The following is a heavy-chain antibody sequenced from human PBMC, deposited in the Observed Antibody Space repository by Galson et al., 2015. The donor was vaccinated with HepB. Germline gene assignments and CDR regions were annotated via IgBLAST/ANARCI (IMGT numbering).Heavy chain of an antibody. V-gene: IGHV1-2*02. D-gene: IGHD6-19*01. CDR3: ARPTYSSGWSGGDDAFDI. Sequence: SVKVSCKASGYTFTCYYVHWVRPAPGQGLEWMGWISQNSGGTNYAQKIQGRVTMTRDTSISTAYVELSRLRSDDADVYYCARPTYSSGWSGGDDAFDIWGQGTTVTVSS. CDR2: ISQNSGGT. J-gene: IGHJ3*02. CDR1: GYTFTCYY.